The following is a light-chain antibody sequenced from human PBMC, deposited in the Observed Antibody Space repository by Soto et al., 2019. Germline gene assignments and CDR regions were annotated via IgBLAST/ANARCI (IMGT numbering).Light chain of an antibody. Sequence: EIVMTQSPATLSVSPGDRATLSCRASQSVGSNLAWYQQTPGQAPRVLIYGASTRVTGIPARFSGSGSGTEFTLTISSLQSEDFAVYHCQQYYNWWTFGQGTKVDIK. V-gene: IGKV3-15*01. CDR1: QSVGSN. CDR2: GAS. CDR3: QQYYNWWT. J-gene: IGKJ1*01.